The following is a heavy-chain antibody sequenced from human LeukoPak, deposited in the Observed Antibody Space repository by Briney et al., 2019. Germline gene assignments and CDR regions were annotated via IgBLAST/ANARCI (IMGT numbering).Heavy chain of an antibody. CDR1: GFTFDDYA. CDR2: ISWNSGSI. CDR3: AKDASNSWDTPLFDY. J-gene: IGHJ4*02. Sequence: GGSLRLSCAASGFTFDDYAMHWVRQAPGKGLEWVSGISWNSGSIGYADSVKGRFTISRDNAKNSLYLQMNSLRAEDTALYYCAKDASNSWDTPLFDYWGQGTLVTVSS. V-gene: IGHV3-9*01. D-gene: IGHD6-13*01.